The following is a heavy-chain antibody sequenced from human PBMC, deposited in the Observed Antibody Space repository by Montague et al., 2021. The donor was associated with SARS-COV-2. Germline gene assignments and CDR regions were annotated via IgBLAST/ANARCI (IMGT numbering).Heavy chain of an antibody. Sequence: SETLSLTCAVHGTSFSGYYWNWIRQPPGKGLEWIGEINHGGSTKYSPSLKGRLTISADTSKNQFSLKLTSVAAADTAVYYCARLRDGVVPSPILGVGPYYSYYYMDVWGRGNTVTVSS. J-gene: IGHJ6*03. CDR3: ARLRDGVVPSPILGVGPYYSYYYMDV. CDR1: GTSFSGYY. V-gene: IGHV4-34*01. D-gene: IGHD3-10*01. CDR2: INHGGST.